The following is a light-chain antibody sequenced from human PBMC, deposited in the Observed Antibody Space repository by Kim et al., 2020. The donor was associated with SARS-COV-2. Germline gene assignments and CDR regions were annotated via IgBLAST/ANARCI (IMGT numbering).Light chain of an antibody. V-gene: IGLV3-21*04. J-gene: IGLJ2*01. CDR1: NIGSKS. CDR3: QVWDSSSDHVV. CDR2: YDS. Sequence: APGKTARSTCGGNNIGSKSVHWYQQKPGQAPVLVIYYDSDRPSRIPERFSGSNSGNTATLTISRVEAGDEADYYCQVWDSSSDHVVFGGGTKLTVL.